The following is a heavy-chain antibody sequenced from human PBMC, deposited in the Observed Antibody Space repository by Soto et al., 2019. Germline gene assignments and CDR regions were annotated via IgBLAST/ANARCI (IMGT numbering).Heavy chain of an antibody. J-gene: IGHJ6*02. CDR1: GYSFTSYW. Sequence: GESLKISCKGSGYSFTSYWISWVRQMPGKGLEWMGRIDPSDSYTNYSPSFQGHVTISADKSISTAYLQWSSLKASDTAMYYCARRGGTVGKKDYYYGMDVWGQGTTVTVSS. V-gene: IGHV5-10-1*01. CDR2: IDPSDSYT. CDR3: ARRGGTVGKKDYYYGMDV. D-gene: IGHD3-3*01.